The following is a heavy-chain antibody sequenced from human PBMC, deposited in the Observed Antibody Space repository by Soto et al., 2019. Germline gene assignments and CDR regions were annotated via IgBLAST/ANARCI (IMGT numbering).Heavy chain of an antibody. CDR2: IGAYNGNT. Sequence: ASVKVSCKASGYTFTTYGISWVRQAPGQGLEWMGWIGAYNGNTNYAQNLQGRVTMTTDTSTSTAYMELRSLRSDDTAVYYCARFYASGSYPYDYWGQGTLVTGSS. CDR3: ARFYASGSYPYDY. V-gene: IGHV1-18*01. J-gene: IGHJ4*02. CDR1: GYTFTTYG. D-gene: IGHD3-10*01.